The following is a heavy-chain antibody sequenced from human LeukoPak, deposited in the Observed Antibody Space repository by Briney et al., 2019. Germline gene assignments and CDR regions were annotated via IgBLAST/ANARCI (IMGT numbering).Heavy chain of an antibody. CDR2: INTDGSST. CDR1: GFTFSDYW. V-gene: IGHV3-74*01. J-gene: IGHJ4*02. CDR3: ARGPFSSSVETGAY. Sequence: PGGSLRLSCEGSGFTFSDYWMHWVRHAPGKGLVWVSRINTDGSSTTYADSVKGRFTVSRDNARNTLYLQMNSLRAEDTAVYYCARGPFSSSVETGAYWGQGTLVTVSS. D-gene: IGHD2-2*01.